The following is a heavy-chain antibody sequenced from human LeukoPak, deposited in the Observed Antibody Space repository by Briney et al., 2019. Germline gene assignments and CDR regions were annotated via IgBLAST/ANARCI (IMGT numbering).Heavy chain of an antibody. CDR2: INCSGGST. J-gene: IGHJ3*02. CDR1: GYSFTSYY. V-gene: IGHV1-46*01. Sequence: ASVKVSCKASGYSFTSYYIHWVRQAPGQGLEWLGIINCSGGSTSYAQKFQGRVTMTRDTSTRTVYMELSSLRSEDTAVYYCARCYDNFDVALDIWSHGTMVTVSS. D-gene: IGHD3-9*01. CDR3: ARCYDNFDVALDI.